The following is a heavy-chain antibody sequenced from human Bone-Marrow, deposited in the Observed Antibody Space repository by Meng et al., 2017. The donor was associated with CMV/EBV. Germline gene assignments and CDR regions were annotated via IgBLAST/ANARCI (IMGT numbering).Heavy chain of an antibody. D-gene: IGHD4-23*01. Sequence: HLVQSGAEVNKPGASVNVACKPAGYAFTAYYMYWVQQAPGQGLEWREWINPNSGGTNYAQKFQGRVTMTRDTSISTAYMELSRLRSDDTAVYYCARASTTVVTPSWFDPWGQGTLVTVSS. CDR2: INPNSGGT. J-gene: IGHJ5*02. V-gene: IGHV1-2*02. CDR1: GYAFTAYY. CDR3: ARASTTVVTPSWFDP.